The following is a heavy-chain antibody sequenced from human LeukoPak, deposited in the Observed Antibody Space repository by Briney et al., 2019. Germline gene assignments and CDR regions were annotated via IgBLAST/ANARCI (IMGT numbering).Heavy chain of an antibody. J-gene: IGHJ4*02. CDR1: GFTFSSYW. D-gene: IGHD5-18*01. Sequence: GGSLRLSCAASGFTFSSYWMSWVRQAPGKGLEWVANIKEDGSEKYYVDSVEGRFTISRDNAKNSLYLQMNSLRAEETAVYYCARDRWGYSYGGDWGQGTLVTVSS. CDR3: ARDRWGYSYGGD. V-gene: IGHV3-7*01. CDR2: IKEDGSEK.